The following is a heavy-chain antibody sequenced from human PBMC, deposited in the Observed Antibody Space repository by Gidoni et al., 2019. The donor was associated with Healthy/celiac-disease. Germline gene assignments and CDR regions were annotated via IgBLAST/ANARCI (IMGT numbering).Heavy chain of an antibody. V-gene: IGHV1-58*01. Sequence: QLQLVQAGPEVKKPGTAVKVACKASGFTFTSSAVQWVRQARGQRLAWIGWIVVGSGNTNYAQKFQESVTVTRDMSTSTSYMGLSSLRSEDTAVYYCAAALSSGYYIDYWGQGTLVTVSS. CDR1: GFTFTSSA. J-gene: IGHJ4*02. CDR3: AAALSSGYYIDY. D-gene: IGHD3-22*01. CDR2: IVVGSGNT.